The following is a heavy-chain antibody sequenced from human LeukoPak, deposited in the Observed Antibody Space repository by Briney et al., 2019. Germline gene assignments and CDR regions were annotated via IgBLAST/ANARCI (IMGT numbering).Heavy chain of an antibody. J-gene: IGHJ4*02. V-gene: IGHV4-59*01. CDR1: GGSFSGYY. D-gene: IGHD1-26*01. CDR3: ASLGGATGMGY. Sequence: PSETLSLTCAVYGGSFSGYYWSWIRQPPGKGLEWIGYIYYSGSTNYNPSLKSRVTISVDTSKNQFSLKLSSVTAADTAVYYCASLGGATGMGYWGQGTLVTVSS. CDR2: IYYSGST.